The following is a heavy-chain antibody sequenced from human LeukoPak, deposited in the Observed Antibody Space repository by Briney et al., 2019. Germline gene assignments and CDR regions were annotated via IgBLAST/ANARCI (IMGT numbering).Heavy chain of an antibody. J-gene: IGHJ4*02. Sequence: ASVKVSCKASGYTFTSYGFSWVRQAPGQGLEWMGWISAYNGNTNYAQKLQGRVTMTTDTSTSTAYMELRSLRSDDTAVYYCARGPSTTVTNRNYFDYWGQGTLVTVSS. V-gene: IGHV1-18*01. CDR1: GYTFTSYG. CDR2: ISAYNGNT. CDR3: ARGPSTTVTNRNYFDY. D-gene: IGHD4-11*01.